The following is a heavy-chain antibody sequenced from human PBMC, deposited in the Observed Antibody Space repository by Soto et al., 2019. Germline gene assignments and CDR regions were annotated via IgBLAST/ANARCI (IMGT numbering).Heavy chain of an antibody. J-gene: IGHJ4*02. V-gene: IGHV3-7*03. CDR3: ARVIAAAGAKFDY. CDR2: IKQDGSEK. D-gene: IGHD6-13*01. CDR1: GFTFSSYW. Sequence: EVQLVESGGGLVQPGGSLRLSCAASGFTFSSYWMSWVRQAPGKGLGWVANIKQDGSEKYYVDSVKGRFTISRDNAKNSLYLQMNSLRAEDTAVYYCARVIAAAGAKFDYWGQGTLVTVSS.